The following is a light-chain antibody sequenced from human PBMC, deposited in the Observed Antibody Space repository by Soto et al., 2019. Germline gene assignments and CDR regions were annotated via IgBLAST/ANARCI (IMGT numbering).Light chain of an antibody. CDR3: QQFGSSPGFT. Sequence: EIVLTQSPGTLSLSPGERATLSCRASQSINSRYLAWYQQKPGQAPSLLIYGASSRATGIPDRFSGSGSWTDLPLTISRLAPEDFAVYYCQQFGSSPGFTFGPGTKVDIK. CDR1: QSINSRY. V-gene: IGKV3-20*01. J-gene: IGKJ3*01. CDR2: GAS.